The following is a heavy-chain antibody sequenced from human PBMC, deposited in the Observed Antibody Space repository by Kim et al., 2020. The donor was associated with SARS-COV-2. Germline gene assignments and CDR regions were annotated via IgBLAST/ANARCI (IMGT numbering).Heavy chain of an antibody. Sequence: GGSLRLSCAASGFTFSNAWRSWVRQAPGKGLEWVGRIKSKTDGGTTDYAAPVKGRFTISRDDSKNTLYLQMNSLKTEDTAVYYCTTPSSYTISWYYWGQGTLVTVSS. CDR2: IKSKTDGGTT. V-gene: IGHV3-15*01. CDR1: GFTFSNAW. CDR3: TTPSSYTISWYY. D-gene: IGHD6-13*01. J-gene: IGHJ4*02.